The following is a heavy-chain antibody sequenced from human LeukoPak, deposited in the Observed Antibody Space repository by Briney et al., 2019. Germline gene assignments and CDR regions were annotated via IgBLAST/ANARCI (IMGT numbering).Heavy chain of an antibody. V-gene: IGHV3-53*01. CDR1: GFIVSSNY. Sequence: PGGSLRLSCAASGFIVSSNYMSWVRQAPGKGLEWVSVIYSGGSTYYADSVKGRFTISRDNSKNTLYLQMNSLRAEDTAVYYCARDGTMYDSSGYYHDAFDIWGQGTMVTVSS. D-gene: IGHD3-22*01. J-gene: IGHJ3*02. CDR3: ARDGTMYDSSGYYHDAFDI. CDR2: IYSGGST.